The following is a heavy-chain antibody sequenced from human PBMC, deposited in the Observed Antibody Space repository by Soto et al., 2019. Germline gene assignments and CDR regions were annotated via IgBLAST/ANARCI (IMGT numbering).Heavy chain of an antibody. Sequence: EVQLVESGGGLVQPGGSLRLSCAASGFTFSSYSMNWVRQAPGKGLEWVSYTSSGSATIYHADSVKGRFTISRDNAKNSLYLQMNSLRDEDTAVYYCARDSASYSSSSGSYWYFDLWGRGTLVTVSS. D-gene: IGHD6-6*01. J-gene: IGHJ2*01. CDR2: TSSGSATI. CDR3: ARDSASYSSSSGSYWYFDL. CDR1: GFTFSSYS. V-gene: IGHV3-48*02.